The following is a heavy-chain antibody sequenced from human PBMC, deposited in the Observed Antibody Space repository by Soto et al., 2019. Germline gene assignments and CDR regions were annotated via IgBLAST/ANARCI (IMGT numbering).Heavy chain of an antibody. D-gene: IGHD4-17*01. Sequence: PSETLSLTCTVSCVSISRSYWNWIRQHPGKGLEWIGYIYYNGNTYFSPSLKSRLTISIDTSKNQFSLKLSSVTAADTAMYYCARARLRAVYAFDFWGQGTMVTVSS. V-gene: IGHV4-59*06. J-gene: IGHJ3*01. CDR1: CVSISRSY. CDR3: ARARLRAVYAFDF. CDR2: IYYNGNT.